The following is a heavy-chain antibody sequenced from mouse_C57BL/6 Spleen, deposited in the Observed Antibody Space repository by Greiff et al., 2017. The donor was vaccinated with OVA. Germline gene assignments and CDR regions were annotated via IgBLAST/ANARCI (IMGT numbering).Heavy chain of an antibody. CDR1: GYTFTSYW. J-gene: IGHJ2*01. D-gene: IGHD3-2*02. CDR3: ARSGDSSGYNYFDY. CDR2: IDPSSGGT. V-gene: IGHV1-72*01. Sequence: VQLQQPGAELVKPGASVKLSCKASGYTFTSYWMHWVKQRPGRGLEWIGRIDPSSGGTKYNEKFKSKATLTVDKPSSTAYMQLSSLTSEDSAVYYCARSGDSSGYNYFDYWGQGTTLTVSS.